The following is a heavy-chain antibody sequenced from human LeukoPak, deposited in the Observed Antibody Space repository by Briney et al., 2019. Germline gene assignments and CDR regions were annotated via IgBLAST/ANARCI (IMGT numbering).Heavy chain of an antibody. V-gene: IGHV4-59*01. CDR3: ARGYCGGDCYSKWYFDL. Sequence: KPSETLSLTCTVSGGSISSYYWSWIRQPPGKGLEWIGYIYYSGSTNYNPSLKSRVTISVDTSKNQFPLKLSSVTAADTAVYYCARGYCGGDCYSKWYFDLWGRGTLVTVSS. J-gene: IGHJ2*01. CDR2: IYYSGST. D-gene: IGHD2-21*02. CDR1: GGSISSYY.